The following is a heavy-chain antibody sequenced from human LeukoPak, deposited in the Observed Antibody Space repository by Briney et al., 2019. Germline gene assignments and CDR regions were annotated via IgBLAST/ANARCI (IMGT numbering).Heavy chain of an antibody. Sequence: SETLSLTCAVYGGTFNDYYWSWIRQSPGKGLEWIGEILHSGSTNYNPSLKSRVTISVDTSKNQFSLKLSSVTAADTAVYYCARGYSGYDLEDYWGQGTLVTVSS. V-gene: IGHV4-34*01. CDR2: ILHSGST. CDR3: ARGYSGYDLEDY. J-gene: IGHJ4*02. CDR1: GGTFNDYY. D-gene: IGHD5-12*01.